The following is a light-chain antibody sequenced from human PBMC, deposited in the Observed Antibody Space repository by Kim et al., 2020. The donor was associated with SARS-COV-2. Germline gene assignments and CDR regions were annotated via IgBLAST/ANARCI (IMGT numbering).Light chain of an antibody. CDR1: QRISNY. V-gene: IGKV1-27*01. J-gene: IGKJ2*01. CDR3: QKYNSAPRT. Sequence: DIQMTQSPSSLSASVGDRVTITCRASQRISNYLAWYQQKPGKVPKLLIYAASTLQSGVPSRFSGSGSGTDFTLTISSLQPEDVATYYCQKYNSAPRTFGQGTKLEI. CDR2: AAS.